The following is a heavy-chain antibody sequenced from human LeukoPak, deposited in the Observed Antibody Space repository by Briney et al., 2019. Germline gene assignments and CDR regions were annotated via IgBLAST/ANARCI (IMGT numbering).Heavy chain of an antibody. Sequence: GESLKISCRGSGYTFYKYWIGWVRQMPGKGLEWMGIIYPEDSDTRYSPSFQGQVTISADKSISTAYLQWSSLKASDTAMYYCARHVNWGRSYYYYMDVWGKGTTVTVSS. J-gene: IGHJ6*03. CDR2: IYPEDSDT. V-gene: IGHV5-51*01. CDR3: ARHVNWGRSYYYYMDV. D-gene: IGHD7-27*01. CDR1: GYTFYKYW.